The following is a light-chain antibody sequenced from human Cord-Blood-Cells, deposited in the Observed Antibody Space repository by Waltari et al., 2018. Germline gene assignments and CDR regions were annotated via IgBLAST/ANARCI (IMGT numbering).Light chain of an antibody. J-gene: IGLJ1*01. V-gene: IGLV3-21*04. CDR3: QVWDSSSDHYV. Sequence: SYVLTQSPSVSVAPGKTARITCGGNNIGSKSVHWYKQKPGQAPVLVIYYDSDRPSGMPERFSGSNSGNTATLTISRVEAGDEADYYCQVWDSSSDHYVFGTGTKVTVL. CDR2: YDS. CDR1: NIGSKS.